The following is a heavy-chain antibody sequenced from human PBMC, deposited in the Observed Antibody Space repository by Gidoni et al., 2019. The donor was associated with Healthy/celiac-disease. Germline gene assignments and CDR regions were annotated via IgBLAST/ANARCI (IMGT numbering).Heavy chain of an antibody. D-gene: IGHD3-22*01. V-gene: IGHV1-69*01. CDR3: ARAFGPNSSGYFDY. CDR1: GGPFSSYA. Sequence: QVQLVQSVAEVKKPGSSVTVSCKASGGPFSSYAISWVRQAPGQGLEWMGGIIPIFGTANYAQKFQGRVTITADESTSTAYMELSSLRSEDTAVYYCARAFGPNSSGYFDYWGQGTLVTVSS. CDR2: IIPIFGTA. J-gene: IGHJ4*02.